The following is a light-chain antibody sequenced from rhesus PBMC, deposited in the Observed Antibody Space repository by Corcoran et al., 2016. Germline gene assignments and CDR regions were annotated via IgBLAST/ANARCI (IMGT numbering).Light chain of an antibody. CDR1: QGITSW. Sequence: DIQMTQSPSSLSASVGDRVTITCRASQGITSWLAWYQQKPGKAPKLLIYKASRLQSGVPSRFSGSGSGSDCSLTISSLQPEDFASYYCQQYNSAPYSFGQGTKVEIK. CDR2: KAS. CDR3: QQYNSAPYS. J-gene: IGKJ2*01. V-gene: IGKV1-21*01.